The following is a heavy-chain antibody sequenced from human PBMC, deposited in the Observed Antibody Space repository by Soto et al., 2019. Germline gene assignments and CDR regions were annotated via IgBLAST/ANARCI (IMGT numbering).Heavy chain of an antibody. Sequence: PSETLSLTCTVSGGSISSYYWSWIRQPPGKGLEWIGYIYYSGSTNYNPSLKSRVTISVDTSKNQFSLKLSSVTAADKAVYYCARVDYDLWSAYKQPPNWFDPWGQGTRVSVSS. CDR2: IYYSGST. D-gene: IGHD3-3*01. J-gene: IGHJ5*02. V-gene: IGHV4-59*01. CDR1: GGSISSYY. CDR3: ARVDYDLWSAYKQPPNWFDP.